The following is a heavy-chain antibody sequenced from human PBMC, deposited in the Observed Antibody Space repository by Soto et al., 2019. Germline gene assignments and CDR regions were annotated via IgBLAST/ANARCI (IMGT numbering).Heavy chain of an antibody. V-gene: IGHV1-69*01. CDR3: ARDRAGYYSHFVY. Sequence: QVYLVQSGAEVKKPGSSVKVSCKALRGTFTNYAFSWVRQAPGQGLEWMAGIMPFFGSGNYAQKFQGRINITADESTSSVYLELTSLRSEDTAVYYCARDRAGYYSHFVYWGQGTLVTVSS. CDR1: RGTFTNYA. J-gene: IGHJ4*02. D-gene: IGHD3-22*01. CDR2: IMPFFGSG.